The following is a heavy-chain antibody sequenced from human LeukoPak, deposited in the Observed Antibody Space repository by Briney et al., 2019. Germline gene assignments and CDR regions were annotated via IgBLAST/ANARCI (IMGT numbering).Heavy chain of an antibody. CDR1: GFTFSDYG. V-gene: IGHV3-30*03. Sequence: HPGGSLRLSCAASGFTFSDYGMHWVRQAPGKGLEWVSVISYDGSNKYYADSVKGRFTISRDNSKDTVYMQMNSLRAEDTAVYYCAGTYYYDSSEDYWGQGTLVTVSS. D-gene: IGHD3-22*01. J-gene: IGHJ4*02. CDR2: ISYDGSNK. CDR3: AGTYYYDSSEDY.